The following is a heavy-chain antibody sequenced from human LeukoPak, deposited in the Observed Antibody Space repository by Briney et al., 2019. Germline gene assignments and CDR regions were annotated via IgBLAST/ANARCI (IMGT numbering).Heavy chain of an antibody. V-gene: IGHV1-2*02. J-gene: IGHJ4*02. Sequence: ASVEVSCKASGYTFTGYYMHWVRQAPGQGLEWMGWINPNNGGTNYAQKFQGRVTMTRDTSISTAYMELSRLRSDDTAVYYCAREVDYYDTSDYFPLGYWGQGTLVTVSS. CDR3: AREVDYYDTSDYFPLGY. D-gene: IGHD3-22*01. CDR1: GYTFTGYY. CDR2: INPNNGGT.